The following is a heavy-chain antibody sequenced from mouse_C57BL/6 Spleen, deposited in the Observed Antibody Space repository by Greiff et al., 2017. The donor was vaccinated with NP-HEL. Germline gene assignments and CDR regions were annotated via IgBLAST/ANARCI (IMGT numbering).Heavy chain of an antibody. CDR3: ARDGDYYGSSYDY. CDR2: IHPNSGST. D-gene: IGHD1-1*01. Sequence: QVQLQQPGAELVKPGASVKLSCKASGYTFTSYWMHWVKQRPGQGLEWIGMIHPNSGSTNYNEKFKSKATLTVDKSSLPAYMQLSSLTSEDSAVYYCARDGDYYGSSYDYWGQGTTLTVSS. CDR1: GYTFTSYW. J-gene: IGHJ2*01. V-gene: IGHV1-64*01.